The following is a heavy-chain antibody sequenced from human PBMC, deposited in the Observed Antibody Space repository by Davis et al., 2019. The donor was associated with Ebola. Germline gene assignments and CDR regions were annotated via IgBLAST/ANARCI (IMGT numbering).Heavy chain of an antibody. V-gene: IGHV1-18*01. CDR3: ARGLYGDYVDDAFDI. CDR2: ISAYNGNT. CDR1: GYTFTSYG. D-gene: IGHD4-17*01. J-gene: IGHJ3*02. Sequence: ASVKVSCKASGYTFTSYGISWVRQAPGQGLEWMGWISAYNGNTNYAQKLQGRVTMTTDTSTSTAYMELRSLRSDDTAVYYCARGLYGDYVDDAFDIWGQGTMVTVSS.